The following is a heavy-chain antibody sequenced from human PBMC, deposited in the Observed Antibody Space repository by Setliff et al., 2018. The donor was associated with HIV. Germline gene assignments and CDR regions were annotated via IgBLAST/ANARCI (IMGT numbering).Heavy chain of an antibody. D-gene: IGHD3-10*01. J-gene: IGHJ3*02. CDR3: TRASGFGELLHGFDI. Sequence: GASVKVSCKASGGTFSSYAISWVRQAPGQGLEWMGGIIPIFATANYAQKFQDRVTINTDESTSTAYMEVTSLTSEDTAVNYCTRASGFGELLHGFDIWGQGTMVTVSS. CDR2: IIPIFATA. CDR1: GGTFSSYA. V-gene: IGHV1-69*05.